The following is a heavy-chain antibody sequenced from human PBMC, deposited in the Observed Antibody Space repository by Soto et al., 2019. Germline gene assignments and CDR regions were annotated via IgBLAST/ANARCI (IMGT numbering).Heavy chain of an antibody. CDR1: GGTFSSYA. CDR2: IIPIFGTA. Sequence: QVQLVQSGAEVKKPGSSVKVSCKASGGTFSSYAISWVRQAPGQGLEWMGGIIPIFGTANYAQKFQGRVTITADESTSTASMELSSLRSEDTAVYYCARAPHPRRDGYNPPPSDAFDIWGQGTMVTVSS. D-gene: IGHD5-12*01. CDR3: ARAPHPRRDGYNPPPSDAFDI. J-gene: IGHJ3*02. V-gene: IGHV1-69*01.